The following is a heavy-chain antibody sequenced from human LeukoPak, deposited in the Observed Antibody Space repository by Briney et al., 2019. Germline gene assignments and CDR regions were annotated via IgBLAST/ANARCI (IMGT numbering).Heavy chain of an antibody. CDR2: INPNSGGT. V-gene: IGHV1-2*02. Sequence: ASVKVSCKASGYTFTGYYMHWVRQAPGQGLEWMGWINPNSGGTNYAQKFQGRVTMTRDTSISTAYMELSRLRSDDTAVYYCASTYDSSGYYYFRTCLDYWGQGTLVTVSS. D-gene: IGHD3-22*01. J-gene: IGHJ4*02. CDR1: GYTFTGYY. CDR3: ASTYDSSGYYYFRTCLDY.